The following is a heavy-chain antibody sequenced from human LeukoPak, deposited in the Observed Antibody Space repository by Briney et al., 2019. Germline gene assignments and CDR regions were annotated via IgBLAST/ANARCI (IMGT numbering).Heavy chain of an antibody. V-gene: IGHV3-74*01. D-gene: IGHD1-20*01. CDR1: TFTKAW. J-gene: IGHJ4*02. Sequence: GGSLRLSCVLSTFTKAWMNWVRQAPGKGLVWVSRIKSDGITITYADSVKGRFTVSRDNAKNTLYLQMNSLRAEDTAVYYCLRDLNWSLDQWGQGTLVTVSS. CDR2: IKSDGITI. CDR3: LRDLNWSLDQ.